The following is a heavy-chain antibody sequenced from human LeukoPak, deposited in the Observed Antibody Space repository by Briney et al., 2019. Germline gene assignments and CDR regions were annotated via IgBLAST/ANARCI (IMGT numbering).Heavy chain of an antibody. J-gene: IGHJ6*02. CDR3: AKSLTYCSGGSCYSGDYYYYYGMDV. Sequence: GSLRLSCAASGFTFSSYAMSWVRQAPGKGLEWVSAISGSGGSTYYADSVKGRFTISRDNSKNTLYLQMNSLRAEDTAVYYCAKSLTYCSGGSCYSGDYYYYYGMDVWGQGTTVTVSS. CDR1: GFTFSSYA. D-gene: IGHD2-15*01. V-gene: IGHV3-23*01. CDR2: ISGSGGST.